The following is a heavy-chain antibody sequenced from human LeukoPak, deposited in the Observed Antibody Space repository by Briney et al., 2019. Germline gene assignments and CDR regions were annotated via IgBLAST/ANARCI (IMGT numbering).Heavy chain of an antibody. CDR3: ARLGGSGWYLDY. Sequence: LSLTCTVSGGSISSSSYYWGWIRQPPGKGLEWVSYISSSGNTIYYADSVKGRFTISRDNAKNSLFLQMNSLRAEDTAVYYCARLGGSGWYLDYWGQGTLVTVSS. D-gene: IGHD6-19*01. CDR1: GGSISSSSYY. CDR2: ISSSGNTI. J-gene: IGHJ4*02. V-gene: IGHV3-11*04.